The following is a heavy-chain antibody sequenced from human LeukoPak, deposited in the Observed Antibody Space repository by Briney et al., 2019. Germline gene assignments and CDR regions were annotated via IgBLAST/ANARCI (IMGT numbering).Heavy chain of an antibody. CDR2: INRDGSDK. V-gene: IGHV3-7*01. J-gene: IGHJ4*02. Sequence: GGSLRLSCAASGFTFSTYWMSWVRQAPGKGLEWVANINRDGSDKYYVDSVKGRFTISRDNAKNTLYLQMNSLRAEDTAVYYCARAQQGSDYWGQGTLVTVSS. D-gene: IGHD6-13*01. CDR1: GFTFSTYW. CDR3: ARAQQGSDY.